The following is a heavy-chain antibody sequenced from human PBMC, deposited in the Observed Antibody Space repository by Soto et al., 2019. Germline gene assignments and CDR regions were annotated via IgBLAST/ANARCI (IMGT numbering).Heavy chain of an antibody. CDR2: INPNNGGT. D-gene: IGHD5-12*01. V-gene: IGHV1-2*04. J-gene: IGHJ4*02. Sequence: VASVKGSCKASGYTFTAFYIHWVRQAPGQGLEWMGWINPNNGGTSYAQNFQGWITITRDTSISTAYMELSRLTSDDTAVYYCARDLMRDGYNFAHCGQGNLVTASS. CDR1: GYTFTAFY. CDR3: ARDLMRDGYNFAH.